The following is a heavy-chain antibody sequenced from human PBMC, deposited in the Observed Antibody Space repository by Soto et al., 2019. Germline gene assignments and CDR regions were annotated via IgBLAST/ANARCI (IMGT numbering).Heavy chain of an antibody. D-gene: IGHD6-6*01. J-gene: IGHJ5*02. CDR1: GFSLSTSGVG. V-gene: IGHV2-5*02. CDR2: IYWDDEK. Sequence: QITLKESGPTLVKPTQTLTLTCTFSGFSLSTSGVGVGWIRQPPGKALEWLALIYWDDEKRYSPSLKSRLTIPKDTSKIQVVLTMTNMDPVDTGTYHCVYRRIVPRAEEGGWFDPWGQGTLVTVSS. CDR3: VYRRIVPRAEEGGWFDP.